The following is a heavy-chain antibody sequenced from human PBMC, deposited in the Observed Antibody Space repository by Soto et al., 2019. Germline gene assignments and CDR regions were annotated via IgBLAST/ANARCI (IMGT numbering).Heavy chain of an antibody. J-gene: IGHJ4*02. CDR2: ISGSGGST. CDR3: AKTLELLSAEQTTYYFDY. CDR1: GFTFSSYA. D-gene: IGHD1-26*01. V-gene: IGHV3-23*01. Sequence: PGGSLRLSCAASGFTFSSYAMSWVRQAPGKGLEWVSAISGSGGSTYYADSVKGRFTISRDNSKNTLYPQMNSLRAEDTAVYYCAKTLELLSAEQTTYYFDYWGQGTLVTVSS.